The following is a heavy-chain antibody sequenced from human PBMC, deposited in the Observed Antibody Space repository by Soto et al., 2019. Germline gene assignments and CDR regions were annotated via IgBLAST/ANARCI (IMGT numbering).Heavy chain of an antibody. J-gene: IGHJ5*02. V-gene: IGHV6-1*01. CDR1: GDSVSSNTAS. CDR2: TYFRSKWYN. CDR3: AKGDNLGPKTGYAFDP. D-gene: IGHD5-12*01. Sequence: SQTLSLTCAISGDSVSSNTASWNWIRQSPSRGLEWLGRTYFRSKWYNDYAVSVKSRIIINPDTSNNQFSLQLNSVTPEDTAVYFCAKGDNLGPKTGYAFDPWGQGIMVTV.